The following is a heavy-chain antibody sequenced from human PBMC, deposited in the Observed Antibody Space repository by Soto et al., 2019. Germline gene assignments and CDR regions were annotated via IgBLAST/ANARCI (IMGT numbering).Heavy chain of an antibody. Sequence: GESLKSSCNGSGYSFTIYCIGLVLQMPGKGLDWMGVIYPSDSHTRYSASFQCQVTISADKSINTAYLQWNSLKASDTAMYYCARPSGDYSSGWYMAYCGQGTLVTVSS. CDR2: IYPSDSHT. D-gene: IGHD6-19*01. CDR3: ARPSGDYSSGWYMAY. CDR1: GYSFTIYC. J-gene: IGHJ4*02. V-gene: IGHV5-51*01.